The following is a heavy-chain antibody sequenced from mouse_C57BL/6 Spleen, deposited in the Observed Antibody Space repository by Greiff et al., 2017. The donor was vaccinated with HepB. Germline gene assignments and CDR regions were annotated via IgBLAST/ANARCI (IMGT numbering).Heavy chain of an antibody. CDR2: IYPGDGDT. CDR3: AYYSKRYFDV. J-gene: IGHJ1*03. D-gene: IGHD2-5*01. CDR1: GYAFSSYW. V-gene: IGHV1-80*01. Sequence: VKLVESGAELVKPGASVKISCKASGYAFSSYWMNWVKQRPGKGLEWIGQIYPGDGDTNYNGKFKGKATLTADKSSSTAYMQLSSLTSEDSAVYFCAYYSKRYFDVWGTGTTVTVSS.